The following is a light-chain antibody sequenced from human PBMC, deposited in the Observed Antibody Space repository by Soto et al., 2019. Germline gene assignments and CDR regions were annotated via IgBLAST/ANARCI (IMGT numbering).Light chain of an antibody. Sequence: QSVLTQPPSASGSPGQSVTISCTGTSSDVGGYNYVSWYQQHPGKAPKLMIYEVSKRPSGVPDRFSGSKSGNTASLTVSGLQAEDEADYYCLSYDSSLSGYVFGTGTKLTVL. CDR1: SSDVGGYNY. V-gene: IGLV2-8*01. J-gene: IGLJ1*01. CDR3: LSYDSSLSGYV. CDR2: EVS.